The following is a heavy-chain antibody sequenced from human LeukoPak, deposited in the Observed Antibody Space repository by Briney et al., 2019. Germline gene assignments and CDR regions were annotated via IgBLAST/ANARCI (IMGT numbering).Heavy chain of an antibody. V-gene: IGHV3-64*01. CDR1: GFTFSSYA. CDR3: AKGKWGLTINNFDV. CDR2: ISSNGGST. D-gene: IGHD3-9*01. J-gene: IGHJ3*01. Sequence: GGSLRLSCAASGFTFSSYAMHWVRQAPGKGLEYVSAISSNGGSTYYANSVKGRFIISRDNSKNTVYLQMGSLRAEDMAVYYCAKGKWGLTINNFDVWGQGTMVTVSS.